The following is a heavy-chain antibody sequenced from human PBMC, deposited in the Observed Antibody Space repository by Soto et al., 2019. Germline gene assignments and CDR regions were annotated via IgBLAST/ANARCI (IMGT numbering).Heavy chain of an antibody. J-gene: IGHJ4*02. Sequence: SETLSLTCTVSGDSVSSGIYYWSWIRQPPGKGLEWIGYIYNSGSTKYNPSLKTRVTISVDTSKNQLSLKLSSVTAADTAVYYCARVSYYYDSSSYYFFDYWGQGTPVTSPQ. CDR1: GDSVSSGIYY. V-gene: IGHV4-61*01. CDR3: ARVSYYYDSSSYYFFDY. CDR2: IYNSGST. D-gene: IGHD3-22*01.